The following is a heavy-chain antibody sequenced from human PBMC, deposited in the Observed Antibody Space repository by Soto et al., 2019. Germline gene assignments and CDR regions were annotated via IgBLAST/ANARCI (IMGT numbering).Heavy chain of an antibody. CDR3: AEDKKPLWFGEEFDY. V-gene: IGHV3-9*01. D-gene: IGHD3-10*01. J-gene: IGHJ4*02. Sequence: GGSLRLSCAASGFTFDDYAMHWVRQAPGKGLEWVSGISWNSGSIGYADSVKGRFTISRDNAKNSLYLQMNSLRAEDTALYYCAEDKKPLWFGEEFDYWGQGTLVTVSS. CDR1: GFTFDDYA. CDR2: ISWNSGSI.